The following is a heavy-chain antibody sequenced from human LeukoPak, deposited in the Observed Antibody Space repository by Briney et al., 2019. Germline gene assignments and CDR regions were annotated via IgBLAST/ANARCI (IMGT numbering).Heavy chain of an antibody. D-gene: IGHD3-22*01. CDR2: INSDGSST. CDR3: ARDASRYYYDSSGYYSPPRY. CDR1: GFTFSSYW. Sequence: GGSLRLSCAASGFTFSSYWMHWVRQAPGKGLVWVSRINSDGSSTSYADSVKGRFTISRDNAKNTLYLQMNSLRAEDTAVYYCARDASRYYYDSSGYYSPPRYWGQGTLVTVSS. J-gene: IGHJ4*02. V-gene: IGHV3-74*01.